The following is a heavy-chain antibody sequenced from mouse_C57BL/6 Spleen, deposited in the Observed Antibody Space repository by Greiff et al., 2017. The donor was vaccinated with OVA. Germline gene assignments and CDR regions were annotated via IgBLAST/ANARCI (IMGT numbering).Heavy chain of an antibody. J-gene: IGHJ3*01. CDR2: IYPGDGDT. CDR3: ARRGYGNYEGFAY. V-gene: IGHV1-80*01. CDR1: GYAFSSYW. Sequence: VQLQQSGAELVKPGASVKISCKASGYAFSSYWMNWVKQRPGKGLEWIGQIYPGDGDTNYNGKFKGKATLTADKSSSTAYMQLSSLTSEDSAVYFCARRGYGNYEGFAYWGQGTLVTVSA. D-gene: IGHD2-1*01.